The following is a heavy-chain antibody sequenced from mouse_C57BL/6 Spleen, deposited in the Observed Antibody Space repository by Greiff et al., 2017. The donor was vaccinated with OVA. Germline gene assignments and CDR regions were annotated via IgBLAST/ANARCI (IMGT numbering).Heavy chain of an antibody. Sequence: ESGPGLVKPSQSLSLTCSVTGYSITSGYYWNWIRQFPGNKLEWMGYISYDGSNNYNPSLKNRISITRDTSKNQFFLKLNSVTTEDTATYYCARGGLRQEFAYWGKGTLVTVSA. V-gene: IGHV3-6*01. CDR1: GYSITSGYY. CDR3: ARGGLRQEFAY. CDR2: ISYDGSN. D-gene: IGHD2-4*01. J-gene: IGHJ3*01.